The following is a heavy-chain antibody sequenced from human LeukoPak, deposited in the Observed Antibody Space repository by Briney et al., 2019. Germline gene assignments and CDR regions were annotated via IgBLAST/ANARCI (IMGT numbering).Heavy chain of an antibody. J-gene: IGHJ5*02. CDR3: ARIVVVPAALWDWFDP. CDR1: GGSISSYY. CDR2: IYYSGST. D-gene: IGHD2-2*01. Sequence: PSETLSLTCTVPGGSISSYYWSWVRQPPGKGLEWIGYIYYSGSTNYNPSLKSRVTISVDTSKNQFSLKLSSVTAADTAVYYCARIVVVPAALWDWFDPWGQGTLVTVSS. V-gene: IGHV4-59*01.